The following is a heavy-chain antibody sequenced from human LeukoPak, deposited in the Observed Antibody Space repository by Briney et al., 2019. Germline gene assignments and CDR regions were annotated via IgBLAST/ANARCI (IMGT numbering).Heavy chain of an antibody. J-gene: IGHJ4*02. V-gene: IGHV3-21*04. CDR2: ISSTSSYI. D-gene: IGHD6-6*01. Sequence: GSLRLSCAASGFTFSTYSMNWVRQAPGKGLEWVSFISSTSSYIQYADPVKGRFTISRDNAKNSLYLQMNSLRAEDTALYYCAREGAARRAFDYWGQGTLVTVSS. CDR1: GFTFSTYS. CDR3: AREGAARRAFDY.